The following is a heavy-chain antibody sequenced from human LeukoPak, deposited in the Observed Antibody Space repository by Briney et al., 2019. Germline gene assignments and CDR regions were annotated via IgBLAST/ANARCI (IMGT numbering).Heavy chain of an antibody. D-gene: IGHD6-13*01. CDR2: ISSSGSTI. CDR3: ARIAAGDLRYYYYYYMDV. Sequence: GGSVTLSCAASGFTFSSYEMKCVGEAPGEGREGVSYISSSGSTIYYPDSVKGRFTISRDNAKHSLYLPMNSLRAGDTAVYYCARIAAGDLRYYYYYYMDVWGKGTTVTISS. J-gene: IGHJ6*03. CDR1: GFTFSSYE. V-gene: IGHV3-48*03.